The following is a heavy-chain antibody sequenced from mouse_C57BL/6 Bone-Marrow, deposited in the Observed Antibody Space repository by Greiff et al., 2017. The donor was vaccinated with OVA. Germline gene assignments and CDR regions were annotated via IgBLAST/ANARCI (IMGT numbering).Heavy chain of an antibody. Sequence: VQLQQSGPELVKPGASVKLSCKASGYTFTSYDINWVQQRPGPGLEWIGWIYPRDGSTKYNEKFKGKATLTVDTSSSTAYMELHSLTSEDAAVYFCARESYYYGSSYCDYWGQGTTLTVSS. CDR1: GYTFTSYD. J-gene: IGHJ2*01. CDR2: IYPRDGST. D-gene: IGHD1-1*01. CDR3: ARESYYYGSSYCDY. V-gene: IGHV1-85*01.